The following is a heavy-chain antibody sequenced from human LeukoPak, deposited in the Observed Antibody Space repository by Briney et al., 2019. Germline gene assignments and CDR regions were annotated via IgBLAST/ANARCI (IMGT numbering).Heavy chain of an antibody. CDR1: GFTFSSYA. CDR3: AKGSAVADIYFDY. D-gene: IGHD6-19*01. Sequence: GGSLRLSCAASGFTFSSYAMSWVRQAPGKGLEWVSAITGSSAASSGSTYYADSVQGRFTISRDNSKNTLYLQMNSLRAEDTAVYYCAKGSAVADIYFDYWGQGTLVTVSS. J-gene: IGHJ4*02. V-gene: IGHV3-23*01. CDR2: ITGSSAASSGST.